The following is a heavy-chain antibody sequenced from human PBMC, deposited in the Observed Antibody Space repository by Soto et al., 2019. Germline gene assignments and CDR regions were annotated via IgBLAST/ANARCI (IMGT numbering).Heavy chain of an antibody. J-gene: IGHJ4*02. Sequence: GGSLRLSCVVSGFTFNSYSMDWVRQAPGKGLEWVSYITSGSSTIHYADSVKGRFTISRDNAKNSVFLQTNSLRVEDTAVYYCVRDAGSLGYWGQGTLVTVSS. CDR1: GFTFNSYS. CDR3: VRDAGSLGY. V-gene: IGHV3-48*01. D-gene: IGHD3-10*01. CDR2: ITSGSSTI.